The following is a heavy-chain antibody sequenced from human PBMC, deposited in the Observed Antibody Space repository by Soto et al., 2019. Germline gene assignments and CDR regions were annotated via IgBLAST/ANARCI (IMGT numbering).Heavy chain of an antibody. CDR1: GFTFSSYG. V-gene: IGHV3-33*01. CDR2: IWFDGSNK. J-gene: IGHJ4*02. CDR3: ATTGPY. Sequence: QVQLVESGGGVVQPGRSLRLSCAASGFTFSSYGMHWVRQAPGKGLEWVAVIWFDGSNKFYADSVKGRFTISRDNSKNTGSLQMNSLRDEAAAAYYCATTGPYWGQGTLVTVSS.